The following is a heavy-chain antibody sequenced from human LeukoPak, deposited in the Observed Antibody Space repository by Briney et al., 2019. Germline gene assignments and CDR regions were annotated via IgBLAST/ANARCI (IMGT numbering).Heavy chain of an antibody. CDR3: SRAGPYYYYMDV. CDR1: GGSISSTSW. CDR2: MYHSGST. Sequence: SETLSLTCAVSGGSISSTSWWSWVRQPPGKGLEWIGEMYHSGSTNYNLSLKSRVTISVDKSKNQFSLKLSSVTTADTAVYYCSRAGPYYYYMDVWGKGTTVTVSS. J-gene: IGHJ6*03. V-gene: IGHV4-4*02.